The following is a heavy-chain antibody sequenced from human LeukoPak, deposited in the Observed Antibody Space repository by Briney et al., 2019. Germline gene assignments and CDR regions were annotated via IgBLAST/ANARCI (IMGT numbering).Heavy chain of an antibody. D-gene: IGHD3-22*01. Sequence: PGRSPRLSCAASGFTFSSYGMHWVRQAPGKGLEWVAVISYDGSNKYYADSVKGRFTISRDNSKNTLYLQMNSLRAEDTAVYYCAKAPYYYDSSGWTPDAFDIWGQGTMVTVSS. V-gene: IGHV3-30*18. CDR3: AKAPYYYDSSGWTPDAFDI. J-gene: IGHJ3*02. CDR1: GFTFSSYG. CDR2: ISYDGSNK.